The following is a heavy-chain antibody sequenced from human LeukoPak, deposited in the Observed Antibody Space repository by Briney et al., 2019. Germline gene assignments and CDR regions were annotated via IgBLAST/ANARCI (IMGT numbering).Heavy chain of an antibody. CDR2: IYTSGST. V-gene: IGHV4-61*02. CDR1: GGSISSGSYY. D-gene: IGHD3-10*01. J-gene: IGHJ3*02. Sequence: PSETLSLTCTVSGGSISSGSYYWSWIRQPAGKGLEWIGRIYTSGSTNYNPSLKSRVTISVDTSKNQFSLKLSSVTAADTAVYYCARDPQGDLLWFGSDAFDIWGQGTMVTVSS. CDR3: ARDPQGDLLWFGSDAFDI.